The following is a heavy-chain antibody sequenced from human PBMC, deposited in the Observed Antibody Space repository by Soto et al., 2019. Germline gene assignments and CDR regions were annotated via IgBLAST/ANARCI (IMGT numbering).Heavy chain of an antibody. J-gene: IGHJ6*02. CDR2: INGGDDSE. V-gene: IGHV3-23*01. CDR1: GFTFRSSP. D-gene: IGHD2-15*01. CDR3: ANSRCSGGSCYSRYGVDV. Sequence: PGGSLRLSCAVSGFTFRSSPMSWVRRAPGKGLEWVSGINGGDDSEHYVDSVKGRFTISRDNSKSTLFLQMNSLRAEDTAVYYCANSRCSGGSCYSRYGVDVWGQGTTVTVSS.